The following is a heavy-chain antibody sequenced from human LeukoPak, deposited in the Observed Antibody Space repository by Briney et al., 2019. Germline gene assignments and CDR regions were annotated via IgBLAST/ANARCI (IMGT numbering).Heavy chain of an antibody. CDR3: ARVWAWGSGNYFDN. D-gene: IGHD7-27*01. V-gene: IGHV3-20*04. CDR1: GFTFSSYW. J-gene: IGHJ4*02. Sequence: QTGGSLRLSCAASGFTFSSYWMHWVRQAPGKGLEWVSAIRGDAGSTGYADSVKGRFTISRDNAKNSLYLQMNSLRVEDTALYYCARVWAWGSGNYFDNWGQGTLVTVSS. CDR2: IRGDAGST.